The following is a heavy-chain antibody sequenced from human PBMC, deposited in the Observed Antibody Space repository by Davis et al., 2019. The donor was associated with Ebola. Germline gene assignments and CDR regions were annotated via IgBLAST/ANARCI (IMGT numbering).Heavy chain of an antibody. CDR1: GFTFSSYT. V-gene: IGHV3-21*01. CDR2: ITKTDNSE. CDR3: AREIYDFWSGYYQYYFDY. J-gene: IGHJ4*02. D-gene: IGHD3-3*01. Sequence: GGSLRLSCVGSGFTFSSYTMNWVRQAPGKGLEWVSSITKTDNSEYYADSVRGRFTLSRDNGKNAVYLDMNSLRAEDTAVYYCAREIYDFWSGYYQYYFDYWGQGTLVSVSS.